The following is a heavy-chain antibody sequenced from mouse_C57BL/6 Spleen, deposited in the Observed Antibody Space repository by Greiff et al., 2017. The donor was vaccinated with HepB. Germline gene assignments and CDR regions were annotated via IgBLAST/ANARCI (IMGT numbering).Heavy chain of an antibody. CDR1: GYTFTSYW. CDR3: ARQGYSKSFAY. V-gene: IGHV1-55*01. J-gene: IGHJ3*01. CDR2: IYPGSGST. D-gene: IGHD2-5*01. Sequence: QVQLQQPGAELVKPGASVKMSCKASGYTFTSYWITWVKQRPGQGLECIGDIYPGSGSTNYNEKFKSKATLTVDTASSTAYMQLSSLTSEDSAVYYCARQGYSKSFAYWGQGTLVTVSA.